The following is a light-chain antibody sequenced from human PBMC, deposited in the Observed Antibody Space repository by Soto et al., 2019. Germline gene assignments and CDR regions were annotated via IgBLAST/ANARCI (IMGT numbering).Light chain of an antibody. V-gene: IGLV1-47*01. Sequence: QSVLTQPPSASGTPGQRVTISCSGSSSNIGSNYVYWYQQLPGTAPKLLIYRNNQRPSEVPDRFSGSKSGTSASLAISGLRSEDEADYYCVAWDDSLSGVVFGGGTKLTVL. CDR1: SSNIGSNY. CDR2: RNN. J-gene: IGLJ2*01. CDR3: VAWDDSLSGVV.